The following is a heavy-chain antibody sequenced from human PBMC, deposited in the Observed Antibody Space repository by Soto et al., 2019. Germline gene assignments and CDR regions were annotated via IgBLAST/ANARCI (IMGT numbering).Heavy chain of an antibody. CDR2: IDPSDSYT. D-gene: IGHD3-10*01. CDR3: AIGGVRGVVIRGDYDGMDV. J-gene: IGHJ6*02. V-gene: IGHV5-10-1*01. CDR1: GYSFISYG. Sequence: EVQLVQSGAEVKKPGESLRISCKGSGYSFISYGINWVRQMPGKGLEWMGKIDPSDSYTKYSPSFQGHVTISADKSISTAFLQWSSLKASDNAMYYCAIGGVRGVVIRGDYDGMDVWGQGTTVIVSS.